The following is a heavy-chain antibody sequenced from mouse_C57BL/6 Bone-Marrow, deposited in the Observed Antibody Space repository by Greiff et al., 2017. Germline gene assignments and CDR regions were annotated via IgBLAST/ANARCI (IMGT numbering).Heavy chain of an antibody. CDR1: GYTFTSYW. CDR3: AREGYYGSSYWYFDV. D-gene: IGHD1-1*01. CDR2: IDPSDSYT. Sequence: QVQLQQPGAELVKPGASVKLSCKASGYTFTSYWMQWVKQRPGQGLEWIREIDPSDSYTNYNQKFKGKATLTVDTSSSTAYMQLSSLTSEDSAVYYCAREGYYGSSYWYFDVWGTGTTVTVSS. V-gene: IGHV1-50*01. J-gene: IGHJ1*03.